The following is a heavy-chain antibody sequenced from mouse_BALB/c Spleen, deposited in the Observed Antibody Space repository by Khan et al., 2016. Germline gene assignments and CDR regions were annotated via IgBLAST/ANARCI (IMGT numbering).Heavy chain of an antibody. CDR3: ARATATAY. CDR1: GFNIKDTY. D-gene: IGHD1-2*01. Sequence: EVQLQESGAELVKPGASVKLSCTASGFNIKDTYMHWVKQRPEQGLEWIGRIDPANGNTKYDPKFQGKATITADTSSNKDYMQLSSLTSEDTAVYYCARATATAYWGQGTLVTVSA. CDR2: IDPANGNT. V-gene: IGHV14-3*02. J-gene: IGHJ3*01.